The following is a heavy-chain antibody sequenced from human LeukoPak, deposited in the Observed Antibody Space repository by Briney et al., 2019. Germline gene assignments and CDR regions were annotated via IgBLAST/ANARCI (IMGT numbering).Heavy chain of an antibody. D-gene: IGHD3-16*01. V-gene: IGHV4-59*12. CDR3: ATRGGLSR. CDR1: GGSISSYY. Sequence: PSETLSLTCTVSGGSISSYYWSWIRQPPGKGLEWIGYIYYTGGTSYSPSLNSRATISVDTSKNQFSLKLSSVTAADTAVYYCATRGGLSRWGQGTLVTVSS. CDR2: IYYTGGT. J-gene: IGHJ4*02.